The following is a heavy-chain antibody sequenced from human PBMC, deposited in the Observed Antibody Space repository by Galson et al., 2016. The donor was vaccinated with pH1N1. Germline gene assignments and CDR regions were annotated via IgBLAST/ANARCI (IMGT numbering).Heavy chain of an antibody. V-gene: IGHV3-30*04. CDR1: GFSLSHYY. Sequence: LRLSCAASGFSLSHYYMHWVRQAPGKGLAWVAVTSSDDNRSYYAESVKGRFTISRDNSRSTLYLQMDSLRPEDTAVYFCARAVFYDVDLVDFYFDFWGQGTLVTVSS. CDR3: ARAVFYDVDLVDFYFDF. D-gene: IGHD5-12*01. CDR2: TSSDDNRS. J-gene: IGHJ4*02.